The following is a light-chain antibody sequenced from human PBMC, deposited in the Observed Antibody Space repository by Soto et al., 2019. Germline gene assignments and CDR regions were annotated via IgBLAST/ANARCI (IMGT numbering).Light chain of an antibody. Sequence: AIRMTQSPSSFSASKGDRVTITCRASQGISSYLAWYQQKPGRAPKLLIYAASTLLSGVPSRFSGSGSGTVFTLTINCLQSEDFATYHCQQYDSYPLTFGPGTTVDI. CDR2: AAS. CDR3: QQYDSYPLT. J-gene: IGKJ3*01. V-gene: IGKV1-8*01. CDR1: QGISSY.